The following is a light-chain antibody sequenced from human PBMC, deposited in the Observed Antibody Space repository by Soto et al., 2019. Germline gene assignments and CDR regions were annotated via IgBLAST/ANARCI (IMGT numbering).Light chain of an antibody. CDR3: QQYNNWPPYT. Sequence: EIVMTRSPATLSVSPGQRATLSCRASQSGSSNLAWYQQKRGQAPRLLIYGASTRATGIPARFSGSGSGTEFTLTISSMQSEDFAVYYCQQYNNWPPYTFGQGTKLEIK. V-gene: IGKV3-15*01. J-gene: IGKJ2*01. CDR1: QSGSSN. CDR2: GAS.